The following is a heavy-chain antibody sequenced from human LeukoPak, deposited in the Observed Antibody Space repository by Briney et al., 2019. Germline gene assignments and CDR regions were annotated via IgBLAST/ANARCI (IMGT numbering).Heavy chain of an antibody. J-gene: IGHJ4*02. CDR1: GGSISSFY. CDR3: AGQRYYFDY. Sequence: SETLSLTCTVSGGSISSFYWSWIRQPAGKGLEWIGRIYSSGTTNHNPSLKSRVTMSVDTSKNQFSLKLSSVTAADTAVYYCAGQRYYFDYWGQGNLVTVSS. CDR2: IYSSGTT. V-gene: IGHV4-4*07.